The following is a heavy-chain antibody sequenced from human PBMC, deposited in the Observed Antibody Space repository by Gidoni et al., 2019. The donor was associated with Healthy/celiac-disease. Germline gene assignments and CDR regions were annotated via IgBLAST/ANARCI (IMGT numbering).Heavy chain of an antibody. Sequence: EVQLVESGGGLVQPGGCLRLSCSAAGVTVSSYAMRWVRQAPGKVLVYVSASSCNWGRTYYADSVKGRFTISRDNSKNTLYLQMSSLRAADTAVYYCVKDSSGSATDAFDIWGQGTMVTVSS. J-gene: IGHJ3*02. D-gene: IGHD5-12*01. CDR1: GVTVSSYA. CDR2: SSCNWGRT. V-gene: IGHV3-64D*08. CDR3: VKDSSGSATDAFDI.